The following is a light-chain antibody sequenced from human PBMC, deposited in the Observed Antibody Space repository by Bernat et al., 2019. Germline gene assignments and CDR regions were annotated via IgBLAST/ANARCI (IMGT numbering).Light chain of an antibody. CDR1: QNLFHNSLNRNC. J-gene: IGKJ2*01. Sequence: MKKGPVSRLLSLGERAHRKGQARQNLFHNSLNRNCLSWYQQKPGQPPKLLIYWASDREGRVPYRGSGSGSGTDFTLTISSLQAEDVAVYYCQQYFTTPYTVGQRTKLAI. CDR3: QQYFTTPYT. V-gene: IGKV4-1*01. CDR2: WAS.